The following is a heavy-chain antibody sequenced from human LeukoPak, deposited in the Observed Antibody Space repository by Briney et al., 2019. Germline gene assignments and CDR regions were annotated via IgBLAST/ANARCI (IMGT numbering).Heavy chain of an antibody. J-gene: IGHJ4*02. CDR3: ARDTPTVTTYLV. CDR2: INPNSGGT. Sequence: ASVKVSCKASGHTFTGYYMHWVRQAPGQGLEWMGWINPNSGGTNYAQKFQGRVIMTRDTSISTAYMELSRLRSDDTAVYYCARDTPTVTTYLVWGQGTLVTVSS. CDR1: GHTFTGYY. D-gene: IGHD4-17*01. V-gene: IGHV1-2*02.